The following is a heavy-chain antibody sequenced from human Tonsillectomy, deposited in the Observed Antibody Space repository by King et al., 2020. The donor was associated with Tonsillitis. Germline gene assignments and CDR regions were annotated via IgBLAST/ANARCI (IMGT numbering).Heavy chain of an antibody. CDR3: ARVVTGTRVPI. CDR2: ISSSSSYT. V-gene: IGHV3-11*05. CDR1: GFTFSDYY. D-gene: IGHD1-20*01. Sequence: VQLVESGGGLVKPGGSLRLSCAASGFTFSDYYMSWIRQAPGKGLEWVSYISSSSSYTNYADSVKGRFTISRDNAKNTLYLQMNSLRAEDTAVYYCARVVTGTRVPIWGQGTLVTVSS. J-gene: IGHJ4*02.